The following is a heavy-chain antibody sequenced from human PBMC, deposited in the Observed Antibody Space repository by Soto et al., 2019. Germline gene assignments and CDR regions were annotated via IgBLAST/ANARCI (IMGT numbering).Heavy chain of an antibody. CDR2: ISSSSSYI. V-gene: IGHV3-21*01. J-gene: IGHJ3*02. D-gene: IGHD2-15*01. Sequence: GGSLRLPCAASGFTFSSYSMNWVRQAPGKGLEWVSSISSSSSYIYYADSVKGRFTISRDKAKNSLYLQMNSLRAEDAAVYYGARDEAGVVAARGAFDIWGQGTMVTVSS. CDR3: ARDEAGVVAARGAFDI. CDR1: GFTFSSYS.